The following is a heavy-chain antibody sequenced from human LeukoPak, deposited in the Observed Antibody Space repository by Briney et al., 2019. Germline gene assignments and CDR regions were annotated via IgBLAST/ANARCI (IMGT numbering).Heavy chain of an antibody. CDR2: ISGSGGRA. Sequence: GGSLRLSCAASGFTFSNYAMSWVRQAPGKGLGLEWVSAISGSGGRAFHADSVKGRFTISRDNSKNTPYLQMNSLRAEDTAVYYCAKDRYNHDSSGYYYVFDNWGRGTLVTVSS. D-gene: IGHD3-22*01. CDR3: AKDRYNHDSSGYYYVFDN. V-gene: IGHV3-23*01. CDR1: GFTFSNYA. J-gene: IGHJ4*02.